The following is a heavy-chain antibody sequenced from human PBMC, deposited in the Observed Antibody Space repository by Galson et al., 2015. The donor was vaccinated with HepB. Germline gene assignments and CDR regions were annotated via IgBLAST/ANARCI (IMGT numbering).Heavy chain of an antibody. CDR2: ISAYSGNT. V-gene: IGHV1-18*01. J-gene: IGHJ4*02. D-gene: IGHD6-13*01. CDR1: GYTFTSYG. Sequence: SCKASGYTFTSYGISWVRQAPGQGLEWMGWISAYSGNTNYAQNLQGRVTMTTDASTSTAYMELRSLRSDDTAVYYCARAAPIAAVGSADYWGQGTLVTVPS. CDR3: ARAAPIAAVGSADY.